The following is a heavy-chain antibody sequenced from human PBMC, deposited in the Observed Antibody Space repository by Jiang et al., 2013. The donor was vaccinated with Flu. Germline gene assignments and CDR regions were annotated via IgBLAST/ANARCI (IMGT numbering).Heavy chain of an antibody. Sequence: ETLSLTCTVSGGSMSAFYWSWIRQPPGKGLEWIGFFYYSGNIQYNPSLKSRVTISGDMSKNQFSLTLKSVTAADTAVYYCARGMTTVSPFDYWGQGTLVTVSS. V-gene: IGHV4-59*01. J-gene: IGHJ4*02. CDR1: GGSMSAFY. D-gene: IGHD4-17*01. CDR2: FYYSGNI. CDR3: ARGMTTVSPFDY.